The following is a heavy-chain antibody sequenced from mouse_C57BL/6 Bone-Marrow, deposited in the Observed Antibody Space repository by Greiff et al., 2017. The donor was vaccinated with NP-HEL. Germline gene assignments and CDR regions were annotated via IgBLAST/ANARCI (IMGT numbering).Heavy chain of an antibody. V-gene: IGHV10-1*01. D-gene: IGHD1-1*01. CDR3: VSGYYYGWGPAMDY. J-gene: IGHJ4*01. Sequence: EVKLQESGGGLVQPKGSLKLSCAASGFSFNTYAMNWVRQAPGKGLEWVARIRSKSNNYATYYADSVKDRFTISRDDSESMLYLQMNNLKTEDTAMYYCVSGYYYGWGPAMDYWGQGTSVTVSS. CDR2: IRSKSNNYAT. CDR1: GFSFNTYA.